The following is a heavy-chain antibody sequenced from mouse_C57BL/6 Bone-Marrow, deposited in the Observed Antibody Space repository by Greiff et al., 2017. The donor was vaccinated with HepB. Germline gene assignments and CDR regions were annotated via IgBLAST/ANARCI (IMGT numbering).Heavy chain of an antibody. CDR1: GYAFTNYL. D-gene: IGHD2-14*01. J-gene: IGHJ3*01. Sequence: VQLQQSGAELVRPGPSVKVSCKASGYAFTNYLIEWVKQRPGQGLEWIGVINPGSGGTNYNEKFKGKATLTADKSSSTAYMQLSSLTSEDSAVYFCARSGYDVAYWGQGTLVTVSA. V-gene: IGHV1-54*01. CDR3: ARSGYDVAY. CDR2: INPGSGGT.